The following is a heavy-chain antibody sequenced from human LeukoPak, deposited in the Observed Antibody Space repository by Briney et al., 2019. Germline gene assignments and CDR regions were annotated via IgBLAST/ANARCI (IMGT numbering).Heavy chain of an antibody. D-gene: IGHD6-13*01. V-gene: IGHV1-46*01. CDR1: GYTFTDHY. CDR3: ARDSLEAAGFDP. Sequence: GASVNVSCKPSGYTFTDHYIHWVRQAPGQGLEWMGIINPSGGSTSYAQKFQGRVTMTRDMSTSTVYMELSSLRSEDTAVYYCARDSLEAAGFDPWGQGTLVTVSS. J-gene: IGHJ5*02. CDR2: INPSGGST.